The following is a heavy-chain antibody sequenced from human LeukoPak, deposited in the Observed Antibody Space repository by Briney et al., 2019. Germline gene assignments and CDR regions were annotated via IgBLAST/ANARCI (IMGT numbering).Heavy chain of an antibody. D-gene: IGHD2-2*02. CDR1: GGSFSGYY. CDR2: INHSGST. J-gene: IGHJ5*02. Sequence: SETLSLTCAVYGGSFSGYYWSWIRLPPGKGLEWIGEINHSGSTNYNPSLKSRVAISVDTSKNQFSLKLSSVTAADTAVYYCARGLYCSSTSCYTGNWFDPWGQGTLVTVSS. V-gene: IGHV4-34*01. CDR3: ARGLYCSSTSCYTGNWFDP.